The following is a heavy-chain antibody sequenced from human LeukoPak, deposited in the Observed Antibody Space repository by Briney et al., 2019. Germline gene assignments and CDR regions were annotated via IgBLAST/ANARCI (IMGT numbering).Heavy chain of an antibody. J-gene: IGHJ4*02. D-gene: IGHD5-24*01. CDR1: GGTFSSYA. CDR3: ARSRGDGYKLDY. Sequence: SVKVSCKASGGTFSSYAISWVRQAPGQGLEWMGGIIPIFGTANYAQKFQGRVTITADESTSTAYMELSSLRSEDAGVYYCARSRGDGYKLDYWGQGTLVTVSS. CDR2: IIPIFGTA. V-gene: IGHV1-69*01.